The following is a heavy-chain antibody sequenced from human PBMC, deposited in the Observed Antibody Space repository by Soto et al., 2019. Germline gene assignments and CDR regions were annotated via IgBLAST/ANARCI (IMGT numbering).Heavy chain of an antibody. CDR2: IYNSGNT. CDR1: GDSISTRDYY. J-gene: IGHJ5*02. Sequence: QVQLQESGPGLVKPSQTLSLTCTVSGDSISTRDYYWNWIRQPPGKGLEWVGYIYNSGNTYYNPSLRSRSTISIGTSKSQFSLKLSSVTAADTAIYYCARSGYCSGGGCYWFDPWGQGTLVTVSS. D-gene: IGHD2-15*01. V-gene: IGHV4-30-4*01. CDR3: ARSGYCSGGGCYWFDP.